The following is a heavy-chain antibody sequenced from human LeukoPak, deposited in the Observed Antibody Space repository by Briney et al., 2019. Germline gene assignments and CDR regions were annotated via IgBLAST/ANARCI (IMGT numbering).Heavy chain of an antibody. CDR1: GYTFTGYY. CDR2: INPNSGGT. J-gene: IGHJ6*02. V-gene: IGHV1-2*02. Sequence: ASVKVSCKASGYTFTGYYMHWVRQAPGQGLEWMGWINPNSGGTNYAQKFRGRVTMTRDTSISTAYMELSRLRSDDTAVYYCARGHHIVVVVAAYYGMDVWGQGTTVTVSS. CDR3: ARGHHIVVVVAAYYGMDV. D-gene: IGHD2-15*01.